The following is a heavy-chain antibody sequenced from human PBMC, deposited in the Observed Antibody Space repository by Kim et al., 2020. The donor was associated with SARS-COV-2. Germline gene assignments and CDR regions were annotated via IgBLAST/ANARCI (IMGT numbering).Heavy chain of an antibody. J-gene: IGHJ4*02. V-gene: IGHV1-69*13. CDR3: ASGDSYYYDSSGPTTKGGY. CDR2: IIPIFGTA. Sequence: SVKVSCKASGGTFSSYAISWVRQAPGQGLEWMGGIIPIFGTANYAQKFQGRVTITADESTSTAYMELSSLRSEDTAVYYCASGDSYYYDSSGPTTKGGYWGQGTLVTVSS. D-gene: IGHD3-22*01. CDR1: GGTFSSYA.